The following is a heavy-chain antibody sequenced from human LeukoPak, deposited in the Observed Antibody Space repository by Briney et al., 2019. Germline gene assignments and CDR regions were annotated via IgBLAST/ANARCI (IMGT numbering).Heavy chain of an antibody. D-gene: IGHD5-18*01. CDR2: ISGSGGST. CDR1: GFTFSSYA. CDR3: AKAGLRGYSYGYDDY. Sequence: PGRSLRLSCAASGFTFSSYAMSWVRQAPGKGLEWVSAISGSGGSTYYADSVKGRFTISRDNSKNTLYLQMNSLRAEDTAVYYCAKAGLRGYSYGYDDYWGQGTLVTVSS. J-gene: IGHJ4*02. V-gene: IGHV3-23*01.